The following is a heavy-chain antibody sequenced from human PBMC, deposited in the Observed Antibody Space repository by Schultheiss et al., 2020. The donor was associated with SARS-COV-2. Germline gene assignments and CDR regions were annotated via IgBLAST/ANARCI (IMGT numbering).Heavy chain of an antibody. D-gene: IGHD5-18*01. CDR1: GYTFTSYG. Sequence: ASVKVSCKASGYTFTSYGISWVRQAPGQGLEWMGWISAYNGNTNYAQKFQGRVTMTRDTSISTAYMELSRLRSDDTAVYYSARGPIQLWLRSGMDVWGQGTTVTVSS. J-gene: IGHJ6*02. CDR3: ARGPIQLWLRSGMDV. CDR2: ISAYNGNT. V-gene: IGHV1-18*04.